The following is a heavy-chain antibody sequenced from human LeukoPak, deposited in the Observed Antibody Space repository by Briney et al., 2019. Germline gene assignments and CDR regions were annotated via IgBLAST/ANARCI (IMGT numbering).Heavy chain of an antibody. CDR2: IRTDGNDK. J-gene: IGHJ4*02. CDR1: GFNFNTYW. D-gene: IGHD3-10*01. V-gene: IGHV3-30*02. Sequence: GGSLRLSCAASGFNFNTYWMSWVRQAPGKGLEWLTFIRTDGNDKYYADSVKGRFTISRDNSKNTLYLQMNSLRAEDTAVYYCAKALLLHGSGSYWVDYWGQGTLVTVSS. CDR3: AKALLLHGSGSYWVDY.